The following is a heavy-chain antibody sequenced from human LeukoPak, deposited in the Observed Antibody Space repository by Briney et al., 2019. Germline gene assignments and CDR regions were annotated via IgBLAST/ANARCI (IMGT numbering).Heavy chain of an antibody. V-gene: IGHV3-7*01. J-gene: IGHJ4*02. Sequence: GGSLRLSCAASGFTFSSYWMSWVRQAPGKGLEWVANIKQDGSEKYYVDSVKGRFTISRDNAKNSLYLQMNSLRAEDTAVYYCARISRYVWGSFECWGQGTLVTVSS. CDR1: GFTFSSYW. D-gene: IGHD3-16*01. CDR3: ARISRYVWGSFEC. CDR2: IKQDGSEK.